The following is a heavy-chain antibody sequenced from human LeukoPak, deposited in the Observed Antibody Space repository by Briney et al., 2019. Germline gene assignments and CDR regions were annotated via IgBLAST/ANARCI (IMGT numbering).Heavy chain of an antibody. D-gene: IGHD5-12*01. CDR3: ATITDIVTASGLGPHMLHYFDY. CDR1: VNTFSTCA. CDR2: IIPIAGTT. Sequence: SVNVSCKSSVNTFSTCAITGVPHAPDQGLECMVTIIPIAGTTNYAQKPQRRVTITADESTNTAYMELSRLRSDDTAVYYCATITDIVTASGLGPHMLHYFDYGGEGTLVTVSP. V-gene: IGHV1-69*11. J-gene: IGHJ4*02.